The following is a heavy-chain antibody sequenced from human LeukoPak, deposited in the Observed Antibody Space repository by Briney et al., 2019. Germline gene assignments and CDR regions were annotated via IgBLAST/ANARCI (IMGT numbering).Heavy chain of an antibody. CDR3: ARDHIVATQGSFDP. Sequence: GASVKVSCKASGYTFTGYYMHWVRQAPGQGLEWMGWINPNSGGTNYAQKFQGRVTMTRDTSISTAYMELSRLRSDDTAVYYCARDHIVATQGSFDPWGQGTLVTVSS. CDR1: GYTFTGYY. V-gene: IGHV1-2*02. D-gene: IGHD5-12*01. CDR2: INPNSGGT. J-gene: IGHJ5*02.